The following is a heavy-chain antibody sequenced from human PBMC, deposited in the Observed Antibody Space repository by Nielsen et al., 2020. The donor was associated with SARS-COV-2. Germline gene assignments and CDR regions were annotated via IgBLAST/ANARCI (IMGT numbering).Heavy chain of an antibody. J-gene: IGHJ4*02. CDR2: LSYDGSEK. CDR3: ARDTTPYGDYVDYFDS. CDR1: GFTFSSYS. Sequence: GESLKISCAASGFTFSSYSMHWVRQSPGKGLEWVAVLSYDGSEKYYADSVKGRFTVSRHNSYNTLLLQMNSLRPDDTAVYYCARDTTPYGDYVDYFDSWGQGTLVTVSS. D-gene: IGHD4-17*01. V-gene: IGHV3-30*03.